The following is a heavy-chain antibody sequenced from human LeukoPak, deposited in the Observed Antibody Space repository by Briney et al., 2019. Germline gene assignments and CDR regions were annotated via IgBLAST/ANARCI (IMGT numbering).Heavy chain of an antibody. CDR1: GFTFTNYW. V-gene: IGHV3-74*01. J-gene: IGHJ5*02. CDR2: INSDGSST. CDR3: ARGSRVGAPGSWFDP. D-gene: IGHD2-15*01. Sequence: SGGSLRLSCAASGFTFTNYWMLWVRQTTEKGLVWVSRINSDGSSTAYADSVKGRVTNSRDNAKNTLYLQMNNLRAGDTAVYYCARGSRVGAPGSWFDPWGQGTLVTVSA.